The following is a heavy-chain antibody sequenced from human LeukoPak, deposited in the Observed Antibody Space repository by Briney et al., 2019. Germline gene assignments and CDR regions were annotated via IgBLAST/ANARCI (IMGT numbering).Heavy chain of an antibody. CDR2: IYTSGST. CDR3: ARDDGGSFYYFDY. J-gene: IGHJ4*02. V-gene: IGHV4-61*02. D-gene: IGHD1-26*01. CDR1: GGSISSGSYY. Sequence: PSETLSLTCTVSGGSISSGSYYWSWIRQPAGKGLEWIGRIYTSGSTNYNPSLKSRVTMSVDTSKNQFSLKLSSVTAADTAVYYCARDDGGSFYYFDYWGQGTLVTVSS.